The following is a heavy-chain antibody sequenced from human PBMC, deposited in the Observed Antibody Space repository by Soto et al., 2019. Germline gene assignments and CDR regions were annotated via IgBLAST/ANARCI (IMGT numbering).Heavy chain of an antibody. CDR3: AADRKIVGTIGAFDF. CDR1: ENTLTELT. J-gene: IGHJ4*02. D-gene: IGHD1-26*01. Sequence: ASVKVSCKVPENTLTELTIDWLRQAPGKGLEWMGRSAPEEGEPIYPQKFQGRVSMTEGPSTDTAYMELTSLRSEDTAVYFCAADRKIVGTIGAFDFWGQGTLVTAPQ. V-gene: IGHV1-24*01. CDR2: SAPEEGEP.